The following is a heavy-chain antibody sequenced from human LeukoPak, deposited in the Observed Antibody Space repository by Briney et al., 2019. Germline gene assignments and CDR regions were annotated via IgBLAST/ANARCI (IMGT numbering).Heavy chain of an antibody. CDR3: ARGGPRGNGFDY. V-gene: IGHV1-46*01. CDR2: INPSGGST. Sequence: ASVKVSCKASGYTFTSYYMHWVRQAPGQGLEWMGIINPSGGSTSYAQKFQDRVTMTRDTSVNTAFMELSRLTSDDTAVYYCARGGPRGNGFDYWGQGTLVSVSS. CDR1: GYTFTSYY. D-gene: IGHD6-25*01. J-gene: IGHJ4*02.